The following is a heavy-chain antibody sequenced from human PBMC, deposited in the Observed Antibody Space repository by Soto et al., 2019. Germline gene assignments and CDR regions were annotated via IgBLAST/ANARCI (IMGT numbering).Heavy chain of an antibody. CDR2: IYTYNGNT. Sequence: QVQLVQSGAEVKKPGASVKVSCKASGYTFTSYGISWVRQAPGQGLEWMGWIYTYNGNTNYAQNLQGRVTMTTDTSTSTAYMERGGLRSDGTAVYYWAGGGGVTALSGWGQGTLVTVSS. J-gene: IGHJ4*02. D-gene: IGHD2-21*02. V-gene: IGHV1-18*01. CDR3: AGGGGVTALSG. CDR1: GYTFTSYG.